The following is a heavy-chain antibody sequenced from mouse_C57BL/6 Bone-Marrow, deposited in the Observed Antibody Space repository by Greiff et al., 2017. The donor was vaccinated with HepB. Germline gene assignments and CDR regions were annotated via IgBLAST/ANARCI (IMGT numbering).Heavy chain of an antibody. V-gene: IGHV1-7*01. D-gene: IGHD2-3*01. J-gene: IGHJ4*01. CDR2: INPSSGYT. CDR3: ARGLLDYYAMDY. CDR1: GYTFNSYW. Sequence: VQLQQSGAELAKPGASVKLSCKASGYTFNSYWMHWVKQRPGQGLEWIGYINPSSGYTKYNQKFKDKATLTADKSSSKAYMQLSSLTYEDSAVYYCARGLLDYYAMDYWGQGTSVTVSS.